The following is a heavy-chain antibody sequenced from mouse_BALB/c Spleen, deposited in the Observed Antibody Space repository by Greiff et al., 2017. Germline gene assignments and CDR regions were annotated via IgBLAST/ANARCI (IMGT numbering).Heavy chain of an antibody. CDR2: ISYSGST. CDR1: GDSITSGY. Sequence: VQLQQSGPSLVKPSQTLSLTCSVTGDSITSGYWNWIRKFPGNKLEYMGYISYSGSTYYNPSLKSRISITRDTSKNQYYLQLNSVTTEDTATYYCASNYYGTSYAMDYWGQGTSVTVSS. J-gene: IGHJ4*01. D-gene: IGHD1-1*01. V-gene: IGHV3-8*02. CDR3: ASNYYGTSYAMDY.